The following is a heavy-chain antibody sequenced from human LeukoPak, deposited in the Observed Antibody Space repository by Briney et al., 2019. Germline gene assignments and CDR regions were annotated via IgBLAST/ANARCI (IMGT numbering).Heavy chain of an antibody. Sequence: ASVKVSCKASGYTFTSYDINWVRQATGQGLEWMGWMNPNSGNTGYAQKFQGRVTMTRNTSISTAYMELSSLRSEDTAVYYCARSYDILTGYYSWSLERYNWFDPWGQGTLVTVSS. CDR3: ARSYDILTGYYSWSLERYNWFDP. CDR2: MNPNSGNT. V-gene: IGHV1-8*01. CDR1: GYTFTSYD. J-gene: IGHJ5*02. D-gene: IGHD3-9*01.